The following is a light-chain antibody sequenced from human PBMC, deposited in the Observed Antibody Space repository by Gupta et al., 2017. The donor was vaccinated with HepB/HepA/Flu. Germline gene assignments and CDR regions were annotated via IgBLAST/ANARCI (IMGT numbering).Light chain of an antibody. CDR1: SSNIGVNY. CDR3: AAWDDRLSGEV. Sequence: QSVLTQPPSASATPGQRVSISCSGSSSNIGVNYVYWYQQVPGTAPKLLIHRNTQRPSGVPDRFSGSKSGTSASLAISGLRSEDEADYYCAAWDDRLSGEVFGGGTRLTVL. V-gene: IGLV1-47*01. CDR2: RNT. J-gene: IGLJ3*02.